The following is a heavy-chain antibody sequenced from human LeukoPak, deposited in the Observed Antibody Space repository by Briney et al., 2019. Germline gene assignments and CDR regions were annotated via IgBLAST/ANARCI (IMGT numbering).Heavy chain of an antibody. V-gene: IGHV3-9*01. CDR3: VKDLRLDLHLDTFHI. Sequence: PGGSLRLSCAASGFNLDDYAMHWVRQAPGKGLEWVSSISWDSGSSVYVDSVKGRFTNSRDNAKNSLYLQMDSLTPEDSALYYCVKDLRLDLHLDTFHIWGRGTRVTVSS. CDR1: GFNLDDYA. CDR2: ISWDSGSS. J-gene: IGHJ3*02. D-gene: IGHD1-1*01.